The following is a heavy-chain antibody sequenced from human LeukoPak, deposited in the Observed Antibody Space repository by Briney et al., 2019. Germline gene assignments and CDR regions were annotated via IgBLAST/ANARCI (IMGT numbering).Heavy chain of an antibody. CDR1: GFTFRSYT. CDR2: ISSGGST. D-gene: IGHD1-26*01. V-gene: IGHV3-23*01. CDR3: AKKMGGSYAFDF. Sequence: PGGSLRLSCAASGFTFRSYTMNWVRQAPGKGLEWVSGISSGGSTYYADSVKGRFTISRDNSKNTLYLQMNSLRAEDMAVYYCAKKMGGSYAFDFSGQGTMVTVSS. J-gene: IGHJ3*01.